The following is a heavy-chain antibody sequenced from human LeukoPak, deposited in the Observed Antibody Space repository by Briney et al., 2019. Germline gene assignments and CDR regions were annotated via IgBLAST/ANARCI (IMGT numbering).Heavy chain of an antibody. CDR2: INPKSGDT. Sequence: ASVKVSCKASGYTFTGYYMHWVRQAPGQGLEWMGWINPKSGDTNYAQKFQGRVTMTRDTSISTAYMELSRLRSDDTAVYYCARKWVVLAAAIFYWGQGTLVTVSS. CDR3: ARKWVVLAAAIFY. D-gene: IGHD2-15*01. CDR1: GYTFTGYY. V-gene: IGHV1-2*02. J-gene: IGHJ4*02.